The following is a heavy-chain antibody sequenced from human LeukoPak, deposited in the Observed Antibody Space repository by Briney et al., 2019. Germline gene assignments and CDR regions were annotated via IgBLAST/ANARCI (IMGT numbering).Heavy chain of an antibody. CDR3: ARQQIGFDC. CDR2: IYYSGIT. CDR1: GGXISSSSYY. D-gene: IGHD2/OR15-2a*01. Sequence: SETLSLTCTVSGGXISSSSYYWGWIRQPPGRGLEWIGSIYYSGITYYNPSLKSRVTISVDTSKSQFSLKLSSVTAADTALYYCARQQIGFDCWGQGTLVTVSS. V-gene: IGHV4-39*01. J-gene: IGHJ4*02.